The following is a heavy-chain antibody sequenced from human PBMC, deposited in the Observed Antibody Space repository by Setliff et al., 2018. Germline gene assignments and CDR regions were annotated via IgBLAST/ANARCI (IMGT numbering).Heavy chain of an antibody. CDR2: ISWSGRSL. CDR3: VNHNPARRSPAGTALDS. Sequence: PGGSLRLSCVVSGFTFGDYAMHWVRQAPGKGLEWVSGISWSGRSLGYADSVEGRFTISRDNAKNTVYLQMNNLRVEDTARYYCVNHNPARRSPAGTALDSWGQGTLVTVSS. CDR1: GFTFGDYA. J-gene: IGHJ4*02. V-gene: IGHV3-9*01. D-gene: IGHD6-19*01.